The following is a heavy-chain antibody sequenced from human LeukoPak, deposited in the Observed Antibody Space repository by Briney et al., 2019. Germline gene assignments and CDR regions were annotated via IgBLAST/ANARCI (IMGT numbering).Heavy chain of an antibody. CDR1: AITFSDAW. D-gene: IGHD3-10*01. V-gene: IGHV3-15*01. J-gene: IGHJ4*02. Sequence: GGSLRLSCVASAITFSDAWMTWVRQAPGKGLEWIGRIRSKSDGGTTQYAAPVKGRFTISRDDSEKTVYLHMKSLRTDDTAVYYCSTDPYYGSGSYYWGQGTLVTVSS. CDR3: STDPYYGSGSYY. CDR2: IRSKSDGGTT.